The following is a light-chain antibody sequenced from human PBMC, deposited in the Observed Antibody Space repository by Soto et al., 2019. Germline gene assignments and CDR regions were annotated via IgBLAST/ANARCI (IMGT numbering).Light chain of an antibody. V-gene: IGKV1-9*01. CDR2: AAS. J-gene: IGKJ3*01. Sequence: IQLTQSPSSLSASVGDRVTITCRASQGISSYLAWYQQKPGKAPKLLIYAASTLQSGVPSRFGGSGSGTDLSLPISSLQPQDFVTYYCQQLNSYPLTFGPGTKVDIK. CDR1: QGISSY. CDR3: QQLNSYPLT.